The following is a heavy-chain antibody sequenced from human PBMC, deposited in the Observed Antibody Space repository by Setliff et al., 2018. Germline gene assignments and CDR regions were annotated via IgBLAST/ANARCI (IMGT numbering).Heavy chain of an antibody. Sequence: ASVKVSCKTSGYNFITFGISWVRQAPGQGLEWMGWISPYNEKTNYAEKFQGRVTMTTDTSTTTVYMEVASLRSDDTAVYYCATDHYNRFDVWGQGTMVTVS. V-gene: IGHV1-18*01. CDR3: ATDHYNRFDV. D-gene: IGHD4-4*01. CDR2: ISPYNEKT. J-gene: IGHJ3*01. CDR1: GYNFITFG.